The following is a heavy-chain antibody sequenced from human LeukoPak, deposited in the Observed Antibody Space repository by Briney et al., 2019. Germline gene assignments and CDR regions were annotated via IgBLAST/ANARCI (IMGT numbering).Heavy chain of an antibody. Sequence: GGSLRLSCAASGFTFNTYWMHWVRQAPGKGLGWVANINQDGSEKYYVDSVKGRFTISRDNAKNSLYLQMNSLRAEDTAVYYCFALVEYWGQGTLVTVSS. CDR1: GFTFNTYW. D-gene: IGHD2-21*01. CDR3: FALVEY. J-gene: IGHJ4*02. CDR2: INQDGSEK. V-gene: IGHV3-7*01.